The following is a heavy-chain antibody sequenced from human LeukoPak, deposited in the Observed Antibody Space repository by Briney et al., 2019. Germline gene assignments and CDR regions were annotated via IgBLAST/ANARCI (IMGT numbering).Heavy chain of an antibody. Sequence: GGSLGLSCAASGFTFSTYAMSWVRQAPGKGLEWVSGISGGGGSTYYADSVKGRFTISRDKSKNTLYLQMNSLRGEDTAVYYCAKGTIAAAGTGEDWGQGTLVTVSS. CDR1: GFTFSTYA. CDR2: ISGGGGST. V-gene: IGHV3-23*01. J-gene: IGHJ4*02. D-gene: IGHD6-13*01. CDR3: AKGTIAAAGTGED.